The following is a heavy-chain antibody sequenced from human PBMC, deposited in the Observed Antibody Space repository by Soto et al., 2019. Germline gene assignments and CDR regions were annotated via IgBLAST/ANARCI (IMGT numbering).Heavy chain of an antibody. V-gene: IGHV3-21*01. CDR2: ISSSSSYI. CDR3: ARDIYLGGSYNGYDPSVTFDY. J-gene: IGHJ4*02. CDR1: GFTFSSYS. Sequence: GGSLRLSCAASGFTFSSYSMNWVRQAPGKGLEWVSSISSSSSYIYYADSVKGRFTISRDNAKNSLYLQMNSLRAEDTAVYYCARDIYLGGSYNGYDPSVTFDYWGQGTLVTVSS. D-gene: IGHD5-12*01.